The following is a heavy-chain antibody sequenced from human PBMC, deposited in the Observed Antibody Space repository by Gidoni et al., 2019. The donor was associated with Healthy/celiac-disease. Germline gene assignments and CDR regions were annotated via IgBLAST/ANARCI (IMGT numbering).Heavy chain of an antibody. CDR3: AKGPCYGTFDY. D-gene: IGHD4-17*01. Sequence: EVQLVESGGGLVQPGRSLRLSCAASGFTFDDYAMHWVRQAPGKGLEWVSGISWNSGSRGYADSVKGRFTSSRDNAKNSLYLQMNSLRAEDTALYYCAKGPCYGTFDYWGQGTLVTVSS. CDR2: ISWNSGSR. J-gene: IGHJ4*02. V-gene: IGHV3-9*01. CDR1: GFTFDDYA.